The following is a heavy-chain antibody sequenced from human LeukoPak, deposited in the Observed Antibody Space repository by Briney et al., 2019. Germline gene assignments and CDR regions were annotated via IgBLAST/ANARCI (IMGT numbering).Heavy chain of an antibody. CDR2: MSGTGGTS. D-gene: IGHD3-3*01. V-gene: IGHV3-23*01. CDR1: GFKFSDYA. CDR3: AKWVPRSLESIYGMDV. Sequence: GGSLRLSCAASGFKFSDYAMNWVRQAPGKGLEWVSGMSGTGGTSYYADSAKGRFTISRDSSKSTLDLQMNSLRAEDTAVYYCAKWVPRSLESIYGMDVWGQGTTVIVSS. J-gene: IGHJ6*02.